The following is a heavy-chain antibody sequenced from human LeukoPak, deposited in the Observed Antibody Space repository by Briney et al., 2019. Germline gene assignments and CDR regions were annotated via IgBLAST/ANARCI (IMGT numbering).Heavy chain of an antibody. J-gene: IGHJ4*02. CDR3: ARARAPYSAYDLPDY. CDR1: GYTFTGYY. V-gene: IGHV1-2*02. Sequence: GASVKVSCKASGYTFTGYYMHWVRQAPGQGLEWMGWINPNSGGTNYAQKFQGRVTVTRDTSVSTAYMELSRLSSDDTAVYYCARARAPYSAYDLPDYWGQGTLVTVSS. D-gene: IGHD5-12*01. CDR2: INPNSGGT.